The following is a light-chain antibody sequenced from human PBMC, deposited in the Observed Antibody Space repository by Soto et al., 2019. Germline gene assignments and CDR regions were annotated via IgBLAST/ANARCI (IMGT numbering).Light chain of an antibody. CDR3: SSYTSSTTLVV. V-gene: IGLV2-14*01. CDR2: EVS. Sequence: QSALTQPASVSGSPGQSITISCTGTSSDVGGYNYVSWYQQHPGKAPKVMIYEVSNRPSGVSNRFSGSKSGNTASLTISGLQAEDEADYYCSSYTSSTTLVVFGGGTQLTV. J-gene: IGLJ2*01. CDR1: SSDVGGYNY.